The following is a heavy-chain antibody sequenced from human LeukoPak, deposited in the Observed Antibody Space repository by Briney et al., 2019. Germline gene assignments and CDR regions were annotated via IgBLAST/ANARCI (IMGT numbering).Heavy chain of an antibody. CDR1: GFTFSSFA. V-gene: IGHV3-23*01. CDR3: AKGRNYDFWSGYHNYFDY. Sequence: PGGSQRLSCAASGFTFSSFAMSWVRQAPGKGLEWVSVVSGSGGSTNYADSVKGRFTISRDNSKNTLYLQMNSLRVEDTAVYYCAKGRNYDFWSGYHNYFDYWGQGTLVTVSS. CDR2: VSGSGGST. D-gene: IGHD3-3*01. J-gene: IGHJ4*02.